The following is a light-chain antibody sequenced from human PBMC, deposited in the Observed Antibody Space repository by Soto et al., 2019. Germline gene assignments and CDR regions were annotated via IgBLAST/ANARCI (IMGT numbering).Light chain of an antibody. CDR3: QQYNNWPRT. CDR2: GAS. J-gene: IGKJ1*01. CDR1: QSVSSN. V-gene: IGKV3-15*01. Sequence: EIVMPQSPATLSVSPGERATLSCRASQSVSSNLAWYQQKPGQAPRLLIYGASTRATGIPARFSGSGSGTEFTLTISSLQSEDFAVYYCQQYNNWPRTFGQGTKVEI.